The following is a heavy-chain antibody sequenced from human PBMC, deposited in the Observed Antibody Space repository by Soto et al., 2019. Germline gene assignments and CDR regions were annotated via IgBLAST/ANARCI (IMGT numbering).Heavy chain of an antibody. D-gene: IGHD5-12*01. Sequence: QVQLVQSGAEVKKPGSSVKVSCKASGGTFSTSTFTWVRQAPGQGLEWMGRTIPLLNVADYAQDFQGRLTTTTAKSTSPPYMELTCLTSKDAAVYYCATDAPIGSTFSGYDAIDSWGQGTLGTVSS. J-gene: IGHJ4*02. CDR3: ATDAPIGSTFSGYDAIDS. CDR1: GGTFSTST. V-gene: IGHV1-69*08. CDR2: TIPLLNVA.